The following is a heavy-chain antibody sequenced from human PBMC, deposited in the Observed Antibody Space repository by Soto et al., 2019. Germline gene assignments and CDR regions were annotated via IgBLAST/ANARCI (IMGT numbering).Heavy chain of an antibody. D-gene: IGHD3-10*01. CDR1: GFTFSRFG. J-gene: IGHJ6*02. V-gene: IGHV3-30*18. CDR2: ISYDGSNR. CDR3: AKDLYGSETYTYYCGMDV. Sequence: LRLSCAAAGFTFSRFGMHLVRQAPVNGVEWVAVISYDGSNRFYADSVKVRFTISRDNSKNTLYLQMNSLRPEDTAVYYCAKDLYGSETYTYYCGMDVWGQGTTVTVS.